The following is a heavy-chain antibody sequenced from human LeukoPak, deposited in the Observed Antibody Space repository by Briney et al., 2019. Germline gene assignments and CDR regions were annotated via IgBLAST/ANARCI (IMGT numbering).Heavy chain of an antibody. CDR1: GGSISSGGYY. Sequence: SQTLSLTCTVSGGSISSGGYYWSWIRQHPGKGLEWIGYIYYSGSTYYTPSLKSRVTISVDTSKDQFSLKLSSLTAADTAVYDCATETGTMGYSWFDPWGQGTLVTVSS. CDR3: ATETGTMGYSWFDP. V-gene: IGHV4-31*03. CDR2: IYYSGST. J-gene: IGHJ5*02. D-gene: IGHD1-7*01.